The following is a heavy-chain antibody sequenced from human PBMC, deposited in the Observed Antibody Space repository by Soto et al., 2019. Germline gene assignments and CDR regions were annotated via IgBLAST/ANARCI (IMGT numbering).Heavy chain of an antibody. CDR3: ARDRLRLGELSLLGYFDY. D-gene: IGHD3-16*02. V-gene: IGHV3-30*04. Sequence: GGSLRLSCAASAFTFSRHTMHWVRQAPGKGLEWVASISYDGTNKYYADSVKGRFTISRDNSMDTLYVQMDGLRAEDTAVYYCARDRLRLGELSLLGYFDYWGQGT. CDR1: AFTFSRHT. CDR2: ISYDGTNK. J-gene: IGHJ4*02.